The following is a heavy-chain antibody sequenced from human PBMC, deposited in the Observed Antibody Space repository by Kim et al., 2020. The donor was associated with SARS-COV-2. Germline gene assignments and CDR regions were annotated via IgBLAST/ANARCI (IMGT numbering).Heavy chain of an antibody. CDR2: ISSNGGST. Sequence: GGSLRLSCSASGFTFSSYAMHWVRQAPGKGLEYVSAISSNGGSTYYADSVKGRFTISRDNSKNTLYLQMSSLRAEDTAVYYCVKDGKYSREYSSSWPQKHPIYYFDYWGQGTLVTVSS. CDR1: GFTFSSYA. V-gene: IGHV3-64D*06. CDR3: VKDGKYSREYSSSWPQKHPIYYFDY. D-gene: IGHD6-13*01. J-gene: IGHJ4*02.